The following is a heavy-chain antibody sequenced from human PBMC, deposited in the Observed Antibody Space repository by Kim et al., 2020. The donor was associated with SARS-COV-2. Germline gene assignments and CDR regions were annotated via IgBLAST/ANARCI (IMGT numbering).Heavy chain of an antibody. V-gene: IGHV3-64*01. Sequence: GGSLRLSCAASGFTFSSYAMHWVRQAPGKGLEYVSAISSNGGSTYYANSGKGRFTISRDNSKNTLYLQMGSLRAEDMAVYYCARGAGYDILTGYPQYYYMDVWGKGTTVTVSS. CDR3: ARGAGYDILTGYPQYYYMDV. J-gene: IGHJ6*03. D-gene: IGHD3-9*01. CDR2: ISSNGGST. CDR1: GFTFSSYA.